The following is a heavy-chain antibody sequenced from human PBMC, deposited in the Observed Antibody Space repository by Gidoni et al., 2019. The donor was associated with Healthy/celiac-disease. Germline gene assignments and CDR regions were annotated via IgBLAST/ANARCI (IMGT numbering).Heavy chain of an antibody. V-gene: IGHV3-30*04. D-gene: IGHD3-22*01. CDR3: ARDRLHYYDSSGCLDY. CDR1: GFTFSSYA. CDR2: ISYDGSNT. J-gene: IGHJ4*02. Sequence: QVQLVESGGGVVQPGRSLRLSCAASGFTFSSYAMHWVRQAPGKGLEWVAVISYDGSNTYYADYVKGRFTISRDNSKNTLYLQMNSLRAEDTAVYYCARDRLHYYDSSGCLDYWGQGTLVTVSS.